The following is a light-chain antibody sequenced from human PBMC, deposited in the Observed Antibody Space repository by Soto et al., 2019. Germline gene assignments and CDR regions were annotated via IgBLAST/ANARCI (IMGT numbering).Light chain of an antibody. CDR2: RNN. Sequence: QSALTQPPSASGTPGQRVTISCSGSSSNIGSNYVYWYQQLPGTAPKLLIYRNNQRPSGVPDRFSGSKSGTSASLAISGLRSEDEADHYCAAWDDSLSGVVFGGGTQLTVL. CDR1: SSNIGSNY. V-gene: IGLV1-47*01. CDR3: AAWDDSLSGVV. J-gene: IGLJ2*01.